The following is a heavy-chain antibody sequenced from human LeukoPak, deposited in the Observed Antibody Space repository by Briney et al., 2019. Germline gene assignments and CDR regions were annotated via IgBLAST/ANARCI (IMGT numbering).Heavy chain of an antibody. Sequence: GASVKVSCKASGGTFSSYTISWVRQAPGQGLEWMGRIIPILGIANYAQKFQGRVTITADKSTSTAYVELSSLRSEDTAVYYCAREGSGSSWYGELDYWGQGTLVTVSS. V-gene: IGHV1-69*04. J-gene: IGHJ4*02. CDR2: IIPILGIA. CDR3: AREGSGSSWYGELDY. CDR1: GGTFSSYT. D-gene: IGHD6-13*01.